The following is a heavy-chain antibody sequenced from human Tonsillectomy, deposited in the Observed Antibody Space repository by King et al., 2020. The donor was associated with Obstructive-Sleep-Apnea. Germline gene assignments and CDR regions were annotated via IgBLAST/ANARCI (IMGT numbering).Heavy chain of an antibody. V-gene: IGHV4-31*03. CDR3: ARTRVRGVIISYQPFDY. J-gene: IGHJ4*02. Sequence: VQLQESGPGLVKPSQTLSLTCTVSGGSISSGGYYWSWIRQHPGKGLEWIGYIYYSGSTYYNPSLKSRVTISVDTSKNQFSLKLSSVTAADTAVYYCARTRVRGVIISYQPFDYWGQGTLVTVSS. CDR1: GGSISSGGYY. D-gene: IGHD3-10*01. CDR2: IYYSGST.